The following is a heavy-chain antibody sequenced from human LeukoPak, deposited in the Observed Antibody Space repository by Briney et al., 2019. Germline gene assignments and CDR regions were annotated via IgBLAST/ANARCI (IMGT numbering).Heavy chain of an antibody. V-gene: IGHV4-38-2*01. Sequence: EXLSLTCAVSGYSISSGYYWGWSRQPPGKGLEWIGSIYHSGSTYYNPSLKSRVTISVDTSKNQFSLKLSSVTAADTAVYYCALLASLGGYDYYFDYSGQGTLVTVSS. CDR1: GYSISSGYY. CDR3: ALLASLGGYDYYFDY. D-gene: IGHD5-12*01. CDR2: IYHSGST. J-gene: IGHJ4*02.